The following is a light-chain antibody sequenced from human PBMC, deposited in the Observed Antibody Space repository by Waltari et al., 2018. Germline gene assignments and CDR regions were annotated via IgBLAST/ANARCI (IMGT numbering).Light chain of an antibody. CDR2: AAS. V-gene: IGKV3-20*01. CDR3: QNHERLPAM. Sequence: EIVLTQSPGTLSLSPGERATLSCRASQSISRDLAWYQQKPGQAPRLLIYAASSRATGIPDRSSGSGSGTDFSLTISRLEPEDFAVYYCQNHERLPAMFGQGTKVEIK. CDR1: QSISRD. J-gene: IGKJ1*01.